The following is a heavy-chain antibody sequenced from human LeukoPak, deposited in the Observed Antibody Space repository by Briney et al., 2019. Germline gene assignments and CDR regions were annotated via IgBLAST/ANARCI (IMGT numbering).Heavy chain of an antibody. D-gene: IGHD4-17*01. CDR3: AKASDYGDYRGYFDY. Sequence: GGSLRLSCAASGFTFSSYAMSWVRQAPGKGLEWVSAISGSGGSTYYADSVKGRFTISRDNSKNTLYLQMNSLRAEDTAVYYCAKASDYGDYRGYFDYWGQGTLVTVSS. V-gene: IGHV3-23*01. J-gene: IGHJ4*02. CDR1: GFTFSSYA. CDR2: ISGSGGST.